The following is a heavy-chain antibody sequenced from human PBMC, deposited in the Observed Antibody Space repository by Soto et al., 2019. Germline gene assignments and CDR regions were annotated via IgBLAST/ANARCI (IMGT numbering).Heavy chain of an antibody. J-gene: IGHJ4*02. V-gene: IGHV3-21*01. CDR1: GFTFSSYS. CDR3: ARDQSGNSYGYTPDY. Sequence: GSLRLSCAASGFTFSSYSMNWVRQAPGKGLEWVSSISSSSSYIYYADSVKGRFTISRDNAKNSLYLQMNSLRAEDTAVYYCARDQSGNSYGYTPDYWGQGTLVTVSS. CDR2: ISSSSSYI. D-gene: IGHD5-18*01.